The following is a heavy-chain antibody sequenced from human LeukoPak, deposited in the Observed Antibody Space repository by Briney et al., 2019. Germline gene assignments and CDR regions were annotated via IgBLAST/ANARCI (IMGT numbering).Heavy chain of an antibody. CDR3: AKGGSNYYYYGMDV. J-gene: IGHJ6*04. CDR1: GFTFSSYG. Sequence: GGSLRLSCAASGFTFSSYGMHWVRQAPGKGLEWVAVISYGGSNKYYADSVKGRFTISRDNSKNTLYLQMNSLRAEDTAVYYCAKGGSNYYYYGMDVWGKGTTVTVSS. V-gene: IGHV3-30*18. CDR2: ISYGGSNK. D-gene: IGHD3-16*01.